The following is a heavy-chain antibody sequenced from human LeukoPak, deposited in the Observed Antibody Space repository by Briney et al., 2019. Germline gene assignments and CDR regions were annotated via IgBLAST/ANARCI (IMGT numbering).Heavy chain of an antibody. CDR2: ISYDGSNK. Sequence: GRSLRLSCAASGFTFSGYGLHWVRQAPGKGLEWVAVISYDGSNKYYADSVKGRFTISRDNSKNTLYLQMNSLRAEDTAVYYCAKQHGDYGGYTWFDTWGQGTLVTVSS. J-gene: IGHJ5*02. V-gene: IGHV3-30*18. CDR3: AKQHGDYGGYTWFDT. D-gene: IGHD4-23*01. CDR1: GFTFSGYG.